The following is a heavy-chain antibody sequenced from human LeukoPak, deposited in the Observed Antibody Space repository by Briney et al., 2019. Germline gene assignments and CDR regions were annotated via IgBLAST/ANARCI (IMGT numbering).Heavy chain of an antibody. CDR2: IIPIFGTA. D-gene: IGHD3-22*01. J-gene: IGHJ5*02. CDR3: ARSYYDSSGYFQSPYNWFDP. CDR1: GGTFRSYG. V-gene: IGHV1-69*13. Sequence: ASVKVSCKASGGTFRSYGISWVRQAPGQGLEWMGGIIPIFGTANYAQKFQGRVTITADESPSTAYLELSSLRSEDTAVYYCARSYYDSSGYFQSPYNWFDPWGQGTLVTVSS.